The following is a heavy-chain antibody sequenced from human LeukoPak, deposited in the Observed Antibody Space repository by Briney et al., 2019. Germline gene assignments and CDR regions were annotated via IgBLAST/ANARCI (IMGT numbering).Heavy chain of an antibody. CDR2: ISSSSSYI. CDR1: GFTFSSYS. CDR3: ARGTYGGNFRFDY. Sequence: GGSLRLSCAASGFTFSSYSMNWVRQAPGKGLEWVSSISSSSSYIYYADSVEGRFTISRDNAKNSLYLQMNSLRAEDTAVYYCARGTYGGNFRFDYWGQGTLVTVSS. D-gene: IGHD4-17*01. V-gene: IGHV3-21*01. J-gene: IGHJ4*02.